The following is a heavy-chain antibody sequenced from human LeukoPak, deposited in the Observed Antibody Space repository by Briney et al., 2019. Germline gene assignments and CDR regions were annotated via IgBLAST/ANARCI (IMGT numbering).Heavy chain of an antibody. J-gene: IGHJ4*02. CDR2: ISSSSSTI. Sequence: GGSLRLSRAASGFTFSSYSTNWVRQAPGKGLEWVSYISSSSSTIYCADSVKGRFTISRDNAKNSLYLQMNSLRAEDTAVYYCARPTVFAFDYWGQGTLVTVSS. V-gene: IGHV3-48*01. CDR1: GFTFSSYS. CDR3: ARPTVFAFDY. D-gene: IGHD4-11*01.